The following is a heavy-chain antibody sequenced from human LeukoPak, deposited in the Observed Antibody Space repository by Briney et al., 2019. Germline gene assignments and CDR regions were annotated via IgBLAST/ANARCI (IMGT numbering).Heavy chain of an antibody. CDR3: AKPRYDSDYPGAGDAFDI. CDR1: GFTFSSYA. V-gene: IGHV3-23*01. CDR2: ISGSGGST. D-gene: IGHD4-11*01. J-gene: IGHJ3*02. Sequence: PGGSLRLSCAASGFTFSSYAMSWVRQAPGKGLEWVSAISGSGGSTYYADSVKGRFTISRDNSKNTLYLQMNSLRAEDTAVYYCAKPRYDSDYPGAGDAFDIWGQGTMVTVSS.